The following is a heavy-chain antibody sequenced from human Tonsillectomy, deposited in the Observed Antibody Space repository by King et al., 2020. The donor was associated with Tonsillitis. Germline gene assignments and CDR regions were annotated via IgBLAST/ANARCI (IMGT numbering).Heavy chain of an antibody. Sequence: VQLVESGAEVKKPGASVKVSCKASGYTFTSYGISWVRQAPGQGLEWMGWIIAYNGNTNYAQKLQGRVTMTTDTSTSTAYMELRSLRADDTAVYYCARDLGSFEQWLAGWKDWGQGTLVTVSS. V-gene: IGHV1-18*01. D-gene: IGHD6-19*01. CDR2: IIAYNGNT. CDR3: ARDLGSFEQWLAGWKD. J-gene: IGHJ4*02. CDR1: GYTFTSYG.